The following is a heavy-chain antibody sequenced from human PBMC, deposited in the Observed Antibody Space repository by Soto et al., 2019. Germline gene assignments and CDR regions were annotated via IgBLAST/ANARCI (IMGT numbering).Heavy chain of an antibody. D-gene: IGHD2-21*02. CDR1: GYTFTSYA. CDR3: ARSIVVVTALDY. V-gene: IGHV1-3*05. CDR2: INAGNGNT. J-gene: IGHJ4*02. Sequence: QVQLVQSGAEEKKPGASVKVSCKASGYTFTSYAMHWVRQAPGQRLEWMGWINAGNGNTKYSQKFQGRVTITRDTSASAAYMALSSLRSEDTAVYYCARSIVVVTALDYWGQGTLFTVSS.